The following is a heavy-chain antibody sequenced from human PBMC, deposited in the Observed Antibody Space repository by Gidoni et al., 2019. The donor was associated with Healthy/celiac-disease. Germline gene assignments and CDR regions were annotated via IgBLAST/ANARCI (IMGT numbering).Heavy chain of an antibody. Sequence: QVQLVQSGAEVKKPGASVKVSCKASGYTFTSYDMHWVRQAPGQGLEWMGIINPSGGSTSYAQKFQGRVTMTRDTSTSTVYMELSSLRSEDTAVYYCAREVGCSGGSCYSDYYYYYGMDVWGQGTTVTVSS. CDR3: AREVGCSGGSCYSDYYYYYGMDV. CDR1: GYTFTSYD. V-gene: IGHV1-46*01. D-gene: IGHD2-15*01. CDR2: INPSGGST. J-gene: IGHJ6*02.